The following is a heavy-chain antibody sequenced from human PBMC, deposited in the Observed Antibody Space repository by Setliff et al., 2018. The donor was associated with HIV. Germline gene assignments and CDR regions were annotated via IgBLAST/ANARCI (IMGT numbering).Heavy chain of an antibody. V-gene: IGHV3-72*01. J-gene: IGHJ4*02. Sequence: LSLTCAVSGDSITSRNYHWDWVRQAPGKGLEWIGRSRNKANSYSTEYAASVKGRFTISRDASKSSMYLQMNSLKSEDTAVYYCVGLRYYADGAWHGGDYWGQGSLVTVSS. D-gene: IGHD2-8*01. CDR2: SRNKANSYST. CDR3: VGLRYYADGAWHGGDY. CDR1: GDSITSRNYH.